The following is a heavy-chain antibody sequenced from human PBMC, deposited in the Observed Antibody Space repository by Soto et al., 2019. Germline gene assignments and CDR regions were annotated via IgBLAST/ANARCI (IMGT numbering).Heavy chain of an antibody. D-gene: IGHD2-2*02. V-gene: IGHV3-23*01. Sequence: GGSLRLSCAASGFTFSSYAMSWVRQAPGKGLEWVSAISGSGGSTYYADSVKGRFTISRDNSKNTLYLQMNSLRAEDTAVYYCAKDRPTREVRRKGYCSSTSCYRGDNWFDPWGQGTLVTVSS. J-gene: IGHJ5*02. CDR1: GFTFSSYA. CDR2: ISGSGGST. CDR3: AKDRPTREVRRKGYCSSTSCYRGDNWFDP.